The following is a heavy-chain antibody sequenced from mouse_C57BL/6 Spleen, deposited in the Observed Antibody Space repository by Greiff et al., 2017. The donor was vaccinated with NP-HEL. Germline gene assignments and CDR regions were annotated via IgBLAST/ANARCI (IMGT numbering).Heavy chain of an antibody. Sequence: QVTLKVSGPGILQSSQTLSLTCSFSGFSLSTSGMGVSWLRQPSGKGLEWLAHIYWGDDKRYNPSLKSRLPLSKDTSRKQVFLKITSVDTADTATYYCARGSSHPYWYFDVWGTGTTVTVSS. V-gene: IGHV8-12*01. CDR2: IYWGDDK. CDR3: ARGSSHPYWYFDV. CDR1: GFSLSTSGMG. J-gene: IGHJ1*03. D-gene: IGHD1-1*01.